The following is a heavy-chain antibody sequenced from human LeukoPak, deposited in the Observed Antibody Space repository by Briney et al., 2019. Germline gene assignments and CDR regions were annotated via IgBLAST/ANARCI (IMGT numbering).Heavy chain of an antibody. D-gene: IGHD6-13*01. CDR2: IIPILGIA. V-gene: IGHV1-69*04. Sequence: ASAKVSCKASGGTFSSYAISWVRQAPGQGLEWMGRIIPILGIANYAQKFQGRVTITADKSTSTAYMELSSLRSEDTAVYYCAREEGIAAAGTFDYWGQGTLVTVSS. CDR3: AREEGIAAAGTFDY. J-gene: IGHJ4*02. CDR1: GGTFSSYA.